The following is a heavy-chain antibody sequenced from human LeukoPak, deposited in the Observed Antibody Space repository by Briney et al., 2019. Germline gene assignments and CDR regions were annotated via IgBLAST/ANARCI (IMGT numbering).Heavy chain of an antibody. Sequence: SETLSLTCAVYGGSFSGYYWSWIRQPPGKGLEWIGEINHSGSTYYNPSLKSRVTISVDTSKNQFSLKLSSVTAADTAVYYCARPKVPAGTYNWFDPWGQGTLVTVSS. D-gene: IGHD6-19*01. J-gene: IGHJ5*02. CDR2: INHSGST. V-gene: IGHV4-34*01. CDR3: ARPKVPAGTYNWFDP. CDR1: GGSFSGYY.